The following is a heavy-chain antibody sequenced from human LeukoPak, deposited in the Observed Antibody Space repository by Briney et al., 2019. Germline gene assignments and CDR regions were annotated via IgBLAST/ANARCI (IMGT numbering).Heavy chain of an antibody. V-gene: IGHV4-34*01. CDR1: GGSFSGYY. CDR3: ARASTIFGHFAY. D-gene: IGHD3-3*01. Sequence: SETLSLTCAVYGGSFSGYYWSWIRQPPGKGLEWIGEINHSGSTNYNPSLKSRVTISVDTSKNQFSLKLSSATAADTAVYYCARASTIFGHFAYWGRGTLVTVSS. J-gene: IGHJ4*02. CDR2: INHSGST.